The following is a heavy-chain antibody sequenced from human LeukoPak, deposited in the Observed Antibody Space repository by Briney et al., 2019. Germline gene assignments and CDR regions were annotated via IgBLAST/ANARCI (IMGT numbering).Heavy chain of an antibody. CDR2: IYYSGST. J-gene: IGHJ4*02. CDR1: GGSISSYY. D-gene: IGHD5-12*01. V-gene: IGHV4-59*01. Sequence: PSHTLSLTCTVSGGSISSYYWSWIRQPPGKGLEWIGHIYYSGSTNYNPSLKSRVTISVDTSKNQFSLKLSSVTDADTAVYYCAREAPRSGYDTNPNFDYWGQGTLVTVSS. CDR3: AREAPRSGYDTNPNFDY.